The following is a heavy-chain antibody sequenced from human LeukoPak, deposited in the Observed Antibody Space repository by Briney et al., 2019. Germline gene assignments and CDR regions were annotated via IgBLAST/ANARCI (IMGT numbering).Heavy chain of an antibody. D-gene: IGHD6-13*01. Sequence: GGSLRLSCAASGFTFSSYAMSWVRQAPGKGLEWVSAISGGGGSTYYADSVKGRFTLSRDNSKNTLYLQMHSLRAEDTAVYYCAKDRPRIAAAGLFDYWGQGTLVTVSS. J-gene: IGHJ4*02. CDR1: GFTFSSYA. V-gene: IGHV3-23*01. CDR2: ISGGGGST. CDR3: AKDRPRIAAAGLFDY.